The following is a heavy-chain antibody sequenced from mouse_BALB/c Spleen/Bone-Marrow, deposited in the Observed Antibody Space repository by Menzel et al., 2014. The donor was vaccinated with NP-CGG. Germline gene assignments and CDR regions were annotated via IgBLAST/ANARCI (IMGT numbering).Heavy chain of an antibody. J-gene: IGHJ3*01. Sequence: VMLVESGPGLVAPSQSLSITCTVSGFSLTSYGVHWIRQPPGKGLEWLGVIWAGGSANYKSALMSRLSISKDNSKGQVFLKMNSLQTDDTAMYYCARGGYGYDGTFAYWGQGTLVTVSA. D-gene: IGHD2-2*01. V-gene: IGHV2-9*02. CDR1: GFSLTSYG. CDR2: IWAGGSA. CDR3: ARGGYGYDGTFAY.